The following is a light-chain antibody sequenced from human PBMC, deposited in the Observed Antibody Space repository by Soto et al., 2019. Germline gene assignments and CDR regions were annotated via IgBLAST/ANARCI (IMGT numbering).Light chain of an antibody. CDR3: QRYDSLRT. Sequence: EIVLTQSPDTLSLSPGERATLSCRASQSVRSNFLAWYQQKPGQAPRLLIYGASNRATGIPDRFSGSGSGTDFTLTITRLEAEDFAMYYCQRYDSLRTFGQGTKVDI. CDR2: GAS. J-gene: IGKJ1*01. CDR1: QSVRSNF. V-gene: IGKV3-20*01.